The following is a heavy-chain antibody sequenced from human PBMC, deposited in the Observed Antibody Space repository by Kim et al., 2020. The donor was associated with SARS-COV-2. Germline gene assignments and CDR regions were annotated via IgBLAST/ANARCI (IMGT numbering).Heavy chain of an antibody. V-gene: IGHV3-21*01. D-gene: IGHD6-6*01. CDR2: ISSSSSYI. Sequence: GALRLSCAASGFTFSSYSMNWVRQAPGKGLEWVSSISSSSSYIYYADSVKGRFTISRDNAKNSLYLQMNSLRAEDTAVYYCARVVGSSGDYWGQGTLVTVSS. CDR3: ARVVGSSGDY. CDR1: GFTFSSYS. J-gene: IGHJ4*02.